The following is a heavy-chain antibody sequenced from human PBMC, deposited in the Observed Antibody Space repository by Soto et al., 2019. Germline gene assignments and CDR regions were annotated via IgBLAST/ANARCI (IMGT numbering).Heavy chain of an antibody. J-gene: IGHJ4*02. CDR2: IYYSGST. Sequence: SETLSLTCTVSGGSISSYHLSWIRQPPGKGLEWIGYIYYSGSTNYNPSLKSRVTISVDTSKNQFSLKLSSVTAADTAVYYCARGYYDILTGPDYWGQGTLVTVSS. V-gene: IGHV4-59*01. D-gene: IGHD3-9*01. CDR3: ARGYYDILTGPDY. CDR1: GGSISSYH.